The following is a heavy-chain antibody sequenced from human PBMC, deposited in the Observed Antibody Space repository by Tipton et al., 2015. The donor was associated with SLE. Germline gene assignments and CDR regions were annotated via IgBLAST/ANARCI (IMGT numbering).Heavy chain of an antibody. V-gene: IGHV4-34*01. CDR2: INHSGST. J-gene: IGHJ3*02. Sequence: TLSLTCAVYGGSFSGYYWSWIRQPPGKGLEWIGEINHSGSTNYNPSLKSRVTISVDTSKNQFSLKLSSVTAADTAVYYCARVVAAAGTAFDIWGQATMVTVSS. CDR3: ARVVAAAGTAFDI. D-gene: IGHD6-13*01. CDR1: GGSFSGYY.